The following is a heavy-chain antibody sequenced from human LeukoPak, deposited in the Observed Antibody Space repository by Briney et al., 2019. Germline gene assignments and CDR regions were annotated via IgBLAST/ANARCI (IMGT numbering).Heavy chain of an antibody. CDR1: GGSISPYY. J-gene: IGHJ4*02. V-gene: IGHV4-59*12. D-gene: IGHD4/OR15-4a*01. CDR3: ASGQTMVTPRGSFDF. Sequence: SETLSLTCTVSGGSISPYYWSWIRQPPGKGLEWIGYIYHRGSTEYSPSLKSRVTMSVNTSKSQFSLKLSSVTAADTAVFYCASGQTMVTPRGSFDFWGQGTLATVSS. CDR2: IYHRGST.